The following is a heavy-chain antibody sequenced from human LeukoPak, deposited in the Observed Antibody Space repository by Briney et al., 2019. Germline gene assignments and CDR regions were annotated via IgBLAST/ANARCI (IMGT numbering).Heavy chain of an antibody. J-gene: IGHJ5*02. CDR2: IYTSGST. CDR1: GGSISSYY. V-gene: IGHV4-4*07. CDR3: ARDRYSSGSAFDP. D-gene: IGHD6-19*01. Sequence: SETLSLTCTVSGGSISSYYWSRIRQPAGKGLEWIGRIYTSGSTNCNPSLKSRVTMSVDTSKNQFSLKLSSVTAADTAVYYCARDRYSSGSAFDPWGQGTLVTVSS.